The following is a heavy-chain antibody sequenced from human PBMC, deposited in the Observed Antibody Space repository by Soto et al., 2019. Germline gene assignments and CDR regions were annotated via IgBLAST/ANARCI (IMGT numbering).Heavy chain of an antibody. J-gene: IGHJ1*01. Sequence: SETLSLTCTVSGGSISSDDYYWSWILQAPGRGLEWIGYIHSSGSIYYNPSLKSRATMSIDTARNQFSLKVSSVTVADKAVYYCARDIDGLHDDNSGPYPRPGWGQGTLVTVS. CDR3: ARDIDGLHDDNSGPYPRPG. CDR1: GGSISSDDYY. V-gene: IGHV4-30-4*01. CDR2: IHSSGSI. D-gene: IGHD3-22*01.